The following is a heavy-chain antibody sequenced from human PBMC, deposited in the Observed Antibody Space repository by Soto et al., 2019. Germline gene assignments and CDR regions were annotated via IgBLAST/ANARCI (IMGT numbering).Heavy chain of an antibody. Sequence: GESLKISCKGSGYSFTSYWIGWVRQMPGKGLEWMGIIYPGDSDTRYSPSYQGQVTLSADKSISTANLQWSSLKASDTAMYHCTVVGDYNWFDPWGQGTSVTGSA. D-gene: IGHD2-2*01. CDR2: IYPGDSDT. CDR3: TVVGDYNWFDP. J-gene: IGHJ5*02. CDR1: GYSFTSYW. V-gene: IGHV5-51*01.